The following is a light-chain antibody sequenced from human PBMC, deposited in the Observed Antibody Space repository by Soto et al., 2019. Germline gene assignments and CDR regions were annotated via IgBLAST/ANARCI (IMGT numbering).Light chain of an antibody. Sequence: QSALTQPASVSGSPGQSITISCTGTSSDVGSYNLVSWYQQHPGKAPKLMFYEVIKRPSGVSNRFSGSKSGNTASLTISGLQAEDEADYYCCSYAGSSTVVFGGGTKVTVL. CDR3: CSYAGSSTVV. J-gene: IGLJ2*01. CDR1: SSDVGSYNL. V-gene: IGLV2-23*02. CDR2: EVI.